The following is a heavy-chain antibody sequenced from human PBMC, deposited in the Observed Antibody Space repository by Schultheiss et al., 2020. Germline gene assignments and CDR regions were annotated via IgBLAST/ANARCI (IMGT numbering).Heavy chain of an antibody. D-gene: IGHD2-15*01. CDR3: ARSAWVVVAATPDY. CDR2: ISSSGSTI. V-gene: IGHV3-48*03. J-gene: IGHJ4*02. Sequence: LSLTCAASGFTFSSYEMNWVRQAPGKGLEWVSYISSSGSTIYYADSVKGRFTISRDNAKNSLYLQMNSLRAEDTAVYYCARSAWVVVAATPDYWGQGTLVTVSS. CDR1: GFTFSSYE.